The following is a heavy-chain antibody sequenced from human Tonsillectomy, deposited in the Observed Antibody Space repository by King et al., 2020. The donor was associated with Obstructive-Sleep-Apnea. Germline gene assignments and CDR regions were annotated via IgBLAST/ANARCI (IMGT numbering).Heavy chain of an antibody. CDR2: INWDGGTT. CDR1: GFMFDDYA. V-gene: IGHV3-43D*03. D-gene: IGHD6-13*01. CDR3: AKDSSSSWYYFDH. Sequence: VQLVESGGVVVQPGGSLRLSCEASGFMFDDYAMHWVRQAPGKGLEWVSLINWDGGTTSYADSVKGRFTISRDNSKNSLYLHTNSLRVEDTALYYCAKDSSSSWYYFDHWGQGTLVTVSA. J-gene: IGHJ4*02.